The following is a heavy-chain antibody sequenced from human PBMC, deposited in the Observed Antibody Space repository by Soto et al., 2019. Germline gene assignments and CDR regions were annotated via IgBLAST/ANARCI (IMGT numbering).Heavy chain of an antibody. Sequence: ASVKVSCKTSGYTFNTYGINWVRQAPGQGLEWMGIINPSGGSTSYAQKFQGRVTMTRDTSTSTVYMELSSLRSEDTAVYYCARSRGMVGIQLWLGGYWGQGTLVTVSS. CDR1: GYTFNTYG. J-gene: IGHJ4*02. D-gene: IGHD5-18*01. V-gene: IGHV1-46*02. CDR3: ARSRGMVGIQLWLGGY. CDR2: INPSGGST.